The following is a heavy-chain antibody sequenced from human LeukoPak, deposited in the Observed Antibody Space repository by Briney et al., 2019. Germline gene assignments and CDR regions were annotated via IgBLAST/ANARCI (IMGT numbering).Heavy chain of an antibody. Sequence: SETLSLTCTVSGGSITSYYWSWIRQPPGKGLEWIGYIYYSGSTNYNPSLKSRVTISVDTSKNQFSPRLSSVTAADTAVYYCARAQNGSGRNMDVWGKGTTVTISS. V-gene: IGHV4-59*01. D-gene: IGHD3-10*01. CDR1: GGSITSYY. J-gene: IGHJ6*03. CDR2: IYYSGST. CDR3: ARAQNGSGRNMDV.